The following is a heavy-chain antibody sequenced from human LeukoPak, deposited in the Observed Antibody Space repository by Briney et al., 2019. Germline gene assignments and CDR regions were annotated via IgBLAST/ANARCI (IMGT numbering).Heavy chain of an antibody. D-gene: IGHD6-19*01. CDR1: GFTFSSYA. CDR2: ISGSVGST. J-gene: IGHJ4*02. Sequence: GGSLRLSCAASGFTFSSYAMSWVRQAPGKGLEWVSAISGSVGSTYYADSVKGRFTISRDNSKNTLYLQMNSLRAEDTAVYYCTSGVAGNFDYWGQGTLVTVSS. V-gene: IGHV3-23*01. CDR3: TSGVAGNFDY.